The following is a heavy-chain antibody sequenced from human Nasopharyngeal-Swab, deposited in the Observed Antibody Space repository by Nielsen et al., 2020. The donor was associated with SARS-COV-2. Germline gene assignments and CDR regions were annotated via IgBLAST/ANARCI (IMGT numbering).Heavy chain of an antibody. Sequence: ASAKVSCKASGYTFTSYYMHWVRQAPGQGLEWMGIINPSGGSTSYAQKFQGRVTMTRDTSTSTVYMELSSLRSEDTAVYYCARELSSGGLDPWGQGTLVTVSS. J-gene: IGHJ5*02. CDR2: INPSGGST. CDR1: GYTFTSYY. D-gene: IGHD2-15*01. CDR3: ARELSSGGLDP. V-gene: IGHV1-46*01.